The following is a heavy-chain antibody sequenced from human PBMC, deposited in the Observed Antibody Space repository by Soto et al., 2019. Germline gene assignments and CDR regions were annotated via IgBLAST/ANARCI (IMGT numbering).Heavy chain of an antibody. CDR1: GGSISNYY. D-gene: IGHD2-2*01. CDR2: IHYSGST. V-gene: IGHV4-59*01. Sequence: SETLSLTCTVSGGSISNYYWSWIRQPPGKGLEWIGYIHYSGSTTYNPSLKSRGTKSVDTSKNQFSLKLSSVTAADTAVYYCARYCSSATCLDYWGQGTLVTVSS. J-gene: IGHJ4*02. CDR3: ARYCSSATCLDY.